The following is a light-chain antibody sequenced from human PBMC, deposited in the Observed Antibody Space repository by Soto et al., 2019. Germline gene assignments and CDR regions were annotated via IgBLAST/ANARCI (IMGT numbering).Light chain of an antibody. J-gene: IGKJ1*01. CDR2: DVS. V-gene: IGKV1-5*01. Sequence: DIQMPQSPSTLSASVGDRVTITCRASQTVSSWLAWYQQKPGKAPKLLIYDVSSLESGVPSRFSGSGSGTEFTLTISSLQPDDFATYYCQQYYSYSRTFGQGTRWKSN. CDR1: QTVSSW. CDR3: QQYYSYSRT.